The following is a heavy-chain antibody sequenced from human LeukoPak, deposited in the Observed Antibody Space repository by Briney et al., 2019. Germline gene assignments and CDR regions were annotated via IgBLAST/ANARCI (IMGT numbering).Heavy chain of an antibody. CDR2: ITVGSNYI. CDR1: GFLFSSCI. J-gene: IGHJ4*02. D-gene: IGHD2-2*01. CDR3: ARTRSSGSTRALPGY. Sequence: GGSLRLSCAASGFLFSSCIMIWVRQAPGKGLEWVSSITVGSNYIYHADLVRGRFTISRDDAKSTLYLQMNSLRPEDTAVYYCARTRSSGSTRALPGYWGQGTLVTVSS. V-gene: IGHV3-21*01.